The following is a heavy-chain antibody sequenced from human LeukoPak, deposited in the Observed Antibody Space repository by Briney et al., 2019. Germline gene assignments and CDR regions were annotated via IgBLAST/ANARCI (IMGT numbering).Heavy chain of an antibody. CDR3: AKDLGYSYDVRSNYYGMDV. CDR1: GFTFRSYA. V-gene: IGHV3-23*01. D-gene: IGHD5-18*01. Sequence: PGGSLRLSCAASGFTFRSYAMSWVRQAPGKGLEWVSVITGNGGTTYYADPVKGRFSISRDNSKNTLYLQMNSLRAEDTAAYYSAKDLGYSYDVRSNYYGMDVWGQGTTVTVSS. CDR2: ITGNGGTT. J-gene: IGHJ6*02.